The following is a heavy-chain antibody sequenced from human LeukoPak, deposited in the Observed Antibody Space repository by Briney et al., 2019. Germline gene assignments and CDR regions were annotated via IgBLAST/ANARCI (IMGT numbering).Heavy chain of an antibody. CDR2: IYSGGST. CDR3: ARDRDTTMVRSYYGMDV. CDR1: GFTVSSNY. Sequence: PGGSLRLSCAASGFTVSSNYMSWVRQAPGKGLEWVSVIYSGGSTYYADSVKGRFTISRDNSKNTLYLQMNSLRAEDTAVYYCARDRDTTMVRSYYGMDVWGQGTTVTVSS. D-gene: IGHD5-18*01. J-gene: IGHJ6*02. V-gene: IGHV3-66*01.